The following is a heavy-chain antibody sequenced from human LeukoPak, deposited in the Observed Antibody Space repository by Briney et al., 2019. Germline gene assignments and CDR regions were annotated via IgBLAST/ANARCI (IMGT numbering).Heavy chain of an antibody. Sequence: ASETLSLTCTVSGGSIRSSYYYWGWIRQPPGKGLEWIGSIYDSGSTYYNPSLKSRVTISVDTSKNQFSLKLSSVTAADTAVYYCARRANTAPPYYFDYWGQGTLVTVSS. V-gene: IGHV4-39*07. D-gene: IGHD5-18*01. CDR3: ARRANTAPPYYFDY. CDR2: IYDSGST. J-gene: IGHJ4*02. CDR1: GGSIRSSYYY.